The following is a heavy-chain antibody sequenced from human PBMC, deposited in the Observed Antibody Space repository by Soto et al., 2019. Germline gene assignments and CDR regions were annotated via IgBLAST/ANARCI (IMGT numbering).Heavy chain of an antibody. CDR1: GGSISSGGYY. CDR3: ARDGLYCTYANCRGDAYDV. CDR2: IKQDGSEK. D-gene: IGHD2-8*01. Sequence: PSETLSLTCTVSGGSISSGGYYWSWVRQAPGKGLEWVANIKQDGSEKYYVDSVRGRFAISRDNAKDSLYLQMNSLRVEDTAVYYCARDGLYCTYANCRGDAYDVWDQGTMVTVSS. J-gene: IGHJ3*01. V-gene: IGHV3-7*04.